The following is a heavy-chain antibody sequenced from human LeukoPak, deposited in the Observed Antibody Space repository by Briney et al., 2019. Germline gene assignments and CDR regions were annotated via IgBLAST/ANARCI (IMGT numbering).Heavy chain of an antibody. J-gene: IGHJ5*02. V-gene: IGHV3-9*01. CDR3: AKRGTPSSFYDFWSGRLNWFDP. CDR1: GFTFDDYA. Sequence: GGSLRLSWAASGFTFDDYAMHWVRQAPGKGLEWVSGISWNSGSIGYADSVKGRFTISRDNAKNSLYLQMNSLRAEDTALYYCAKRGTPSSFYDFWSGRLNWFDPWGQGTLVTVSS. CDR2: ISWNSGSI. D-gene: IGHD3-3*01.